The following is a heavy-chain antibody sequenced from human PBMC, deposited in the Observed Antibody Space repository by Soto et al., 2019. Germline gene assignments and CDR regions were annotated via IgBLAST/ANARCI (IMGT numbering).Heavy chain of an antibody. CDR2: IYSGGST. D-gene: IGHD3-22*01. CDR1: GFTVSSNY. CDR3: ARVRGADYYDSSGYVEGMDV. Sequence: GGSLRLSCAASGFTVSSNYMSWVLQAPGKGLEWVSVIYSGGSTYYADSVKGRFTISRDNSKNTLHLQMNSLRAEDTAVYYCARVRGADYYDSSGYVEGMDVWGQGTTVTVSS. V-gene: IGHV3-53*01. J-gene: IGHJ6*02.